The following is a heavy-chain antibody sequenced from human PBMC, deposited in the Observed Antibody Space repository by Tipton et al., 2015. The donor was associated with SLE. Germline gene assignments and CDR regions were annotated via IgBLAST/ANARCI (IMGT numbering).Heavy chain of an antibody. CDR3: ARGVYSSGWTVDY. J-gene: IGHJ4*02. V-gene: IGHV4-59*08. CDR1: GGSISSYY. D-gene: IGHD6-19*01. Sequence: TLSLTCTVSGGSISSYYWSWIRQPPGKGLEWIGYIYYSGSTNYNPSLKSRVTISVDTSKNQFSLKLSSVTAADTAVYYCARGVYSSGWTVDYWGRGTLVTVSS. CDR2: IYYSGST.